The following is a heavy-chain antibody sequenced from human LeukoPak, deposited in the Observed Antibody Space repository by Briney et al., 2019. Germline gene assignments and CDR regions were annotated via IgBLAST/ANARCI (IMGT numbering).Heavy chain of an antibody. CDR2: INWNGGST. J-gene: IGHJ4*02. Sequence: RSGGSLRLSCAASGFTFDDYGLSWVRHAPGKGLEWVSTINWNGGSTGYADSVKGRFTISRDNAKNSLYLQMNSLRAEDTALYYCARVSDISVAAYFDYWGQGTLVTVSS. D-gene: IGHD6-19*01. V-gene: IGHV3-20*04. CDR3: ARVSDISVAAYFDY. CDR1: GFTFDDYG.